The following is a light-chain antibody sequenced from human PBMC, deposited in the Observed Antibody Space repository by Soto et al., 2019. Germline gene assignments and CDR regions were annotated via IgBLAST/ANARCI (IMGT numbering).Light chain of an antibody. J-gene: IGKJ4*01. Sequence: EIVLTQSPGTLSLSPGERAILSCRASQSVGSLLAWYQHNPGQAPRLLIFDASSRATGIPDRFSGSGSGTDFTLTISRLEPEDFAVYYCRQYGRSLGFAFGGGTKVDIK. V-gene: IGKV3-20*01. CDR3: RQYGRSLGFA. CDR2: DAS. CDR1: QSVGSL.